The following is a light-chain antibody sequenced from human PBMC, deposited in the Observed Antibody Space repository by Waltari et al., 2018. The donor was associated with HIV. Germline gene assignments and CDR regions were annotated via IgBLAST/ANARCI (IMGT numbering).Light chain of an antibody. CDR2: EVT. Sequence: QSALTQPASVSGSPGQSITISCDLPDYQSVSWYQRHPGKAPKVIIYEVTNRPSGLSNRFSGSKSGNTATLTISGLQPEDEADYFCTSYISGTSPVFGRGTRVTVL. CDR3: TSYISGTSPV. V-gene: IGLV2-14*01. CDR1: DLPDYQS. J-gene: IGLJ2*01.